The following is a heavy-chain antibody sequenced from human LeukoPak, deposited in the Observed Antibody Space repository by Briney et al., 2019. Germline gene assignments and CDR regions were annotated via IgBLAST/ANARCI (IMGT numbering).Heavy chain of an antibody. CDR2: IFPGDSDT. J-gene: IGHJ3*02. Sequence: GESLKISCKGSGYTFTSYWIGWVRQMPGKGLEWMGIIFPGDSDTRYSPSFQGQVTISADKSISTAYLQWSSLKASDTAMYYCATLWFGRRRGDAFDIWGQGTMVTASS. V-gene: IGHV5-51*01. CDR3: ATLWFGRRRGDAFDI. D-gene: IGHD3-10*01. CDR1: GYTFTSYW.